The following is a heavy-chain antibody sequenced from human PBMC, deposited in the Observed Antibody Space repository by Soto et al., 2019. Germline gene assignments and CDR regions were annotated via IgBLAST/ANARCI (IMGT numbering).Heavy chain of an antibody. CDR3: AKPKYSSSWDDAFNV. Sequence: PGGSLRLSCEASGFTFSSYAMIWVRQAPGKGLEWVAAIRGGGDRTYYGESVRGRFTISRDNSKNTLDLQMDSLRVEDTAVYFCAKPKYSSSWDDAFNVWGPGTKVTVSS. J-gene: IGHJ3*01. CDR1: GFTFSSYA. V-gene: IGHV3-23*01. D-gene: IGHD2-2*01. CDR2: IRGGGDRT.